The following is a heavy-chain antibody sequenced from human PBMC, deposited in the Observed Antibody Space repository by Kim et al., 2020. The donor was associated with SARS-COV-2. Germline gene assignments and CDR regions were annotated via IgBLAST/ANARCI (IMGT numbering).Heavy chain of an antibody. V-gene: IGHV4-39*07. J-gene: IGHJ6*01. CDR1: GVSLSSSTYY. CDR3: TRGWFGVLAFSYYVMGV. Sequence: SETLSLTCTVSGVSLSSSTYYWGWIRQPPGKGLEWIGRIYESGATSYSSSLKSRVSISVDTSKNQISLKLTSVTAADTAAYFCTRGWFGVLAFSYYVMGV. CDR2: IYESGAT. D-gene: IGHD3-10*01.